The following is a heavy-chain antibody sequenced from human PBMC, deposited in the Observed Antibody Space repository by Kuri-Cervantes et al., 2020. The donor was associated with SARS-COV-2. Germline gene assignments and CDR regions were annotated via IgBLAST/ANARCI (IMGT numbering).Heavy chain of an antibody. CDR3: ARDTVGGNWYDP. V-gene: IGHV4-59*12. CDR2: IYYSGST. D-gene: IGHD4-11*01. CDR1: GGSISRYY. Sequence: GSLRLSCTVSGGSISRYYWSWIRQPPGKGLEWIGYIYYSGSTNYNPSLKSRVTISVDTSKNQLSLKLSSVTAADTAVYYCARDTVGGNWYDPWGQGTLVTVSS. J-gene: IGHJ5*02.